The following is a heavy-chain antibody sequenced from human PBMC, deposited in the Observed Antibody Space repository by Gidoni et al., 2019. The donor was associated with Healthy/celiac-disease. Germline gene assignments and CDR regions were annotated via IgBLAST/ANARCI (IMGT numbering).Heavy chain of an antibody. CDR2: INAGPGNT. CDR3: ARDVYYDSSGSFAFDI. Sequence: QVQLVQSGAEVKKPGASVQVSCKASGYTFTSYAMHWVRQAPGQRLEWMGWINAGPGNTKYSQKFQGRVTITRDTSASTAYMELSSLRSEDTAVYYCARDVYYDSSGSFAFDIWGQGTMVTVSS. J-gene: IGHJ3*02. V-gene: IGHV1-3*01. D-gene: IGHD3-22*01. CDR1: GYTFTSYA.